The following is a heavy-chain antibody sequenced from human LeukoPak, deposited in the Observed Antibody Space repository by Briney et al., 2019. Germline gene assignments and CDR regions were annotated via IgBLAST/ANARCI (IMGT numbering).Heavy chain of an antibody. Sequence: SETLSLTCTVSGGSISSSSYYWGWIRQPPGKGLEWIGSIYYSGSTYYNPSPKSRVTISVDTPKNQFSLNLSSVTDAYPPVYYCARLLVPGEFDYWGGGTLVSVPS. D-gene: IGHD2-2*01. CDR1: GGSISSSSYY. V-gene: IGHV4-39*01. CDR3: ARLLVPGEFDY. CDR2: IYYSGST. J-gene: IGHJ4*02.